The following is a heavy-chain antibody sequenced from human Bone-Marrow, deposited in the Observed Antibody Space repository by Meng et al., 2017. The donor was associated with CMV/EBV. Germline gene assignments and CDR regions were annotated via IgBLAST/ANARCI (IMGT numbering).Heavy chain of an antibody. CDR3: AREGASSGYFGYFDY. J-gene: IGHJ4*02. Sequence: GESLKISCAASGFTFSSYSMNWVRQAPGKGLEWVSSISSSSSYIYYADSVKGRFTISRDNAKNSLYLQMNSLRAEDTAVYYCAREGASSGYFGYFDYWGQGTLVTVSS. CDR1: GFTFSSYS. CDR2: ISSSSSYI. D-gene: IGHD3-22*01. V-gene: IGHV3-21*01.